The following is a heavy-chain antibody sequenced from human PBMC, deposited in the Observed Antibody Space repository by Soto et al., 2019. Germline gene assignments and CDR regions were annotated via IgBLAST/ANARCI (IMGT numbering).Heavy chain of an antibody. CDR3: AAWVPAGYSSGKNHYYYYGMDV. Sequence: SVKVSCKASGFTFTSSAVQWVRQARGQRLEWIGWIVVGSGNTNYAQKFQERVTITRDMSTSTAYMELSSLRSEDTAVYYCAAWVPAGYSSGKNHYYYYGMDVWGQGTTVTVYS. CDR2: IVVGSGNT. CDR1: GFTFTSSA. D-gene: IGHD6-19*01. J-gene: IGHJ6*02. V-gene: IGHV1-58*01.